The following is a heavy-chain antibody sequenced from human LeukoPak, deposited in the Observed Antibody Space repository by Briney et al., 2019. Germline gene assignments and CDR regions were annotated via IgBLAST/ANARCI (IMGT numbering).Heavy chain of an antibody. D-gene: IGHD3-10*01. CDR3: ARAMVRGVIKYHGMDV. V-gene: IGHV3-13*01. CDR1: GFTFSSYD. Sequence: GGSLRLSCAASGFTFSSYDMHWVRQATGKGLEWVSAIGTAGDTYYPGSVKGRFTISRENAKNSLYLQMNSLRAGDTAVYYCARAMVRGVIKYHGMDVWGQGTTVTVFS. CDR2: IGTAGDT. J-gene: IGHJ6*02.